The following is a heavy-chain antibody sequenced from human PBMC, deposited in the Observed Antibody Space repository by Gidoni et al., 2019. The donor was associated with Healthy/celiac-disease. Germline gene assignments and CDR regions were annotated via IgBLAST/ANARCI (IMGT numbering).Heavy chain of an antibody. J-gene: IGHJ3*02. D-gene: IGHD1-26*01. V-gene: IGHV3-23*01. CDR2: ISGSGGST. CDR3: AKDRYSGSYYLDAFDI. CDR1: GFTFSSYA. Sequence: EVQLLESGGGLVQPGGSLRLSCAASGFTFSSYAMSWVRQAPGKGLEWVSAISGSGGSTYYADSVKGRFTISRDNSKNTLYLQMNSLRAEDTAVYYCAKDRYSGSYYLDAFDIWGQGTMVTVSS.